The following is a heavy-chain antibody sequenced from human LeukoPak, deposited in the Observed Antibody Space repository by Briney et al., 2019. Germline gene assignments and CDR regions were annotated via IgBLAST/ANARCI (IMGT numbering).Heavy chain of an antibody. CDR2: IIPILGIA. Sequence: AASVKVSCKVSGGTFSSYAISWVRQAPGQGLEWMGRIIPILGIANYAQKFQGRVTITADKSTSTAYMELSSLRSEDTAVYYCASSRDYYDSSGYYLVYWGQGTLVTVSS. V-gene: IGHV1-69*04. CDR1: GGTFSSYA. D-gene: IGHD3-22*01. J-gene: IGHJ4*02. CDR3: ASSRDYYDSSGYYLVY.